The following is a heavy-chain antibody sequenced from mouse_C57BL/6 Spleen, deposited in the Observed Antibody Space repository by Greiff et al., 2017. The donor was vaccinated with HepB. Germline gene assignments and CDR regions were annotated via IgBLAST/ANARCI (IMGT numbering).Heavy chain of an antibody. V-gene: IGHV1-82*01. Sequence: LEESGPELVKPGASVKISCKASGYAFSSSWMNWVKQRPGKGLEWIGRIYPGDGDTNYNGKFKGKATLTADKSSSTAYMQLSSLTSEDSAVYFCALYDGYYVGYYAMDYWGQGTSVTVSS. CDR2: IYPGDGDT. D-gene: IGHD2-3*01. J-gene: IGHJ4*01. CDR3: ALYDGYYVGYYAMDY. CDR1: GYAFSSSW.